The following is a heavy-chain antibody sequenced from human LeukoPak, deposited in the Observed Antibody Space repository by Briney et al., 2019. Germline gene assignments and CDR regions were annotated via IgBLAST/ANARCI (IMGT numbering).Heavy chain of an antibody. CDR2: ITSDSNFR. Sequence: PGGSLRLSCAGSGYRFGAYSMNWVRQAPGKGLEWVSSITSDSNFRYYADSVKGRFTISRDNTNNSLYLQMSSLRPEDTAIYYCVRNLFYGSGSLAYWGRGTPVTVSS. V-gene: IGHV3-21*01. CDR3: VRNLFYGSGSLAY. CDR1: GYRFGAYS. D-gene: IGHD3-10*01. J-gene: IGHJ4*02.